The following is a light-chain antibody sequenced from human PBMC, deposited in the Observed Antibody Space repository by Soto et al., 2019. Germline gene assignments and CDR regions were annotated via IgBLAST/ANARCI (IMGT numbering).Light chain of an antibody. CDR3: QQYGSPRLT. V-gene: IGKV3-20*01. J-gene: IGKJ4*01. CDR2: GAS. Sequence: EIVMTQSPATLSVSPGEGATLSCRASQSVSSSYIAWYQQRPGQTPSLLIYGASSRATGIPDRFSGSGSGTDFTLTISRLEPEDFAVYYCQQYGSPRLTFGGGTKVDIK. CDR1: QSVSSSY.